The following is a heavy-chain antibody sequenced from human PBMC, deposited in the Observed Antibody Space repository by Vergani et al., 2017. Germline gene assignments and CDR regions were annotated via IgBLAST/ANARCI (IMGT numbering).Heavy chain of an antibody. J-gene: IGHJ4*02. Sequence: EVQLLESGGGLVKPGGSLRLSCAASGFTFSSYSMNWVRQAPGKGLEWVSSISSSSSYIYYADSVKGRFTISRDNAKNSLYLQMNSLRAEDTAVYYCARDRRGYYDSSGYCFDYWGQGTLVTVSS. V-gene: IGHV3-21*01. D-gene: IGHD3-22*01. CDR3: ARDRRGYYDSSGYCFDY. CDR2: ISSSSSYI. CDR1: GFTFSSYS.